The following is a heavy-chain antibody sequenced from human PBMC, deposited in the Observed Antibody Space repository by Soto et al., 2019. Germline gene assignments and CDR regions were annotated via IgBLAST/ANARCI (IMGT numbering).Heavy chain of an antibody. Sequence: QLQLQESGPGLVKPSETLSLTCTVSGGSISSSSYYWGWIRQPPGKGLEWIGSIYYSGSTYYNPSLQALVPLSENTSKNQFSRMPSFGAAGDRAVYCCVSRPRMALSGTGFERWGQGSLVSIS. J-gene: IGHJ4*02. D-gene: IGHD6-13*01. CDR2: IYYSGST. CDR3: VSRPRMALSGTGFER. CDR1: GGSISSSSYY. V-gene: IGHV4-39*01.